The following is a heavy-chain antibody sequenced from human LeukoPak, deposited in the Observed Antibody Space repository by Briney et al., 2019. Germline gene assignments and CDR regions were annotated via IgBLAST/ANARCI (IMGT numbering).Heavy chain of an antibody. D-gene: IGHD1-1*01. CDR2: VSPSDSDT. V-gene: IGHV5-51*01. Sequence: GESLKISCEGSGYTFTNFWIGWVRQMPGKGLEWMGIVSPSDSDTRYSPSFQGQVTISADKSITTAYLQWSSLKASDTATYYCVRQPRVHTPDFWGQGTLVTVSS. J-gene: IGHJ4*02. CDR3: VRQPRVHTPDF. CDR1: GYTFTNFW.